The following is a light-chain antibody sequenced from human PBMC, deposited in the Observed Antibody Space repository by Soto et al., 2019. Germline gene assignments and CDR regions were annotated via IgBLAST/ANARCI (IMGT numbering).Light chain of an antibody. CDR3: QQYNIWPPWT. CDR1: QSVSNN. V-gene: IGKV3-15*01. Sequence: EIVTTQSPATLSVSPGERATLSCRASQSVSNNLAWYQQKPGQAPRLLIYGASTRATGIPARFSGSGSGTDFTLTISSLQSEDFAAYYCQQYNIWPPWTFGQGTRVEIK. J-gene: IGKJ1*01. CDR2: GAS.